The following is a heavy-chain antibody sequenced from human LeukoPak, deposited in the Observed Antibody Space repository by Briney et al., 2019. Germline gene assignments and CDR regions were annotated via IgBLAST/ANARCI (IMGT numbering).Heavy chain of an antibody. V-gene: IGHV5-51*01. Sequence: RGESPKISCKGSGYSFTSYWIGWVRQMPGKGLEWMGIIYPGYSDTRYSPSFQGQVTISADKSISNAYLQWSSLKASDTAMYYCARESGYSSSWSAFDIWGQGTMVTVSS. CDR1: GYSFTSYW. CDR3: ARESGYSSSWSAFDI. J-gene: IGHJ3*02. CDR2: IYPGYSDT. D-gene: IGHD6-13*01.